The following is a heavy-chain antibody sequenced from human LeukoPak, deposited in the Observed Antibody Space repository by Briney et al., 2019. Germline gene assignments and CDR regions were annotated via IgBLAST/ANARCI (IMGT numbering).Heavy chain of an antibody. V-gene: IGHV3-23*01. CDR3: AKDVYGLGDY. D-gene: IGHD3-10*01. CDR1: GFAFSSYA. Sequence: GGSLRLSCAASGFAFSSYAMSWVRQAPGKGLEWVSAISGSGGLTYYAESVKGRFTISRGNSKNTLYLQMNSLRAEDTAVYYCAKDVYGLGDYWGQGTLVTVSS. CDR2: ISGSGGLT. J-gene: IGHJ4*02.